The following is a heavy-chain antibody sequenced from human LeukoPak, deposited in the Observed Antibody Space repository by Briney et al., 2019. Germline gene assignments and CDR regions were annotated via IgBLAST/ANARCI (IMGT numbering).Heavy chain of an antibody. CDR3: ARGAMATTPFFDY. D-gene: IGHD5-24*01. CDR1: GGSISSYF. CDR2: IYYSGST. V-gene: IGHV4-59*01. J-gene: IGHJ4*02. Sequence: SETLSLTCSVSGGSISSYFWSWIRQPPGKGLEWIGYIYYSGSTNYNPSLKSRVTISVDTSKNQFSLKLSSVTAADTAVYYCARGAMATTPFFDYWGQGTLVTVSS.